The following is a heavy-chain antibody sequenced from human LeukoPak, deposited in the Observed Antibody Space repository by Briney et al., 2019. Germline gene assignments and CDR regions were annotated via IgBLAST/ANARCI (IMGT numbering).Heavy chain of an antibody. Sequence: GGSVTLLCSASGYTFSSYEMICVRQAPGKGLEWVSGISYSGSSVYYADYVKGRFTISRDNSKNTLYLQMNSLRAEDTAVYYCAKQPYSRSSCATLDSWGQGTLVTVSS. V-gene: IGHV3-23*01. D-gene: IGHD6-6*01. CDR1: GYTFSSYE. CDR3: AKQPYSRSSCATLDS. CDR2: ISYSGSSV. J-gene: IGHJ4*02.